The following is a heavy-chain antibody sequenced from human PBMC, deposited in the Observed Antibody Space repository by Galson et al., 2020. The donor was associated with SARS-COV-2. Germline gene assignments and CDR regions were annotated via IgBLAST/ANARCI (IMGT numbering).Heavy chain of an antibody. CDR2: IYWDDDK. V-gene: IGHV2-5*02. Sequence: SGPTLVKPTQTLTLTCTFSGFSLSTSGVGVGWIRQPPGKALEWLALIYWDDDKRYSPSLKSRLTITKDTSKNQVVLTMTNMDPVDTATYYCAHRQRTVTPGWFDPWGQGTLVTVSS. CDR3: AHRQRTVTPGWFDP. CDR1: GFSLSTSGVG. D-gene: IGHD4-17*01. J-gene: IGHJ5*02.